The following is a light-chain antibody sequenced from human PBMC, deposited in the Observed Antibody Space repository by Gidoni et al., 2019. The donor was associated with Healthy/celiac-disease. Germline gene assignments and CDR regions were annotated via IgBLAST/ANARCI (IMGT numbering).Light chain of an antibody. V-gene: IGKV3-15*01. J-gene: IGKJ4*01. CDR3: QQYKNWPPLT. Sequence: DIFMTHSPATLSVSPGERATLSCRASQSVSSNFAWYQQKPGQAPRLLIYGASTRATGIPARFSGSGSGTEFTLTISSLQSEDFAVYYCQQYKNWPPLTFGGGTKVEIK. CDR1: QSVSSN. CDR2: GAS.